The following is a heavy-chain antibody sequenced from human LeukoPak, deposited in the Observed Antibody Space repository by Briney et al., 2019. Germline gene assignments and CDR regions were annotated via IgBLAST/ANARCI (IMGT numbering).Heavy chain of an antibody. CDR3: AGGVYDILTGYYDAFDI. V-gene: IGHV4-59*08. CDR1: GVSINTNY. D-gene: IGHD3-9*01. J-gene: IGHJ3*02. CDR2: IFYSGTI. Sequence: SETLSLTCTVSGVSINTNYWSWIRQPPGKELEWIGYIFYSGTITYNPSLKSRVSISVDTSKNQFSLKLSSVTAADTAVYYCAGGVYDILTGYYDAFDIWGQGTMVTVSS.